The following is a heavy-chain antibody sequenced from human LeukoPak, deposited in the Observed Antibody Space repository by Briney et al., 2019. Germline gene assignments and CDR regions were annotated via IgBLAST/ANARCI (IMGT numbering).Heavy chain of an antibody. J-gene: IGHJ4*02. CDR2: INSRSSNI. V-gene: IGHV3-48*02. CDR3: ARVPWELLSPYDY. CDR1: GFSFSDYS. Sequence: SGGSLRLSCAASGFSFSDYSMNWVRQSPGKGLEWGSYINSRSSNIHYADSVKGRFTISRDNAKNSLFLQMNSLRDEDTAVYYCARVPWELLSPYDYWGQGTLVTVSS. D-gene: IGHD1-26*01.